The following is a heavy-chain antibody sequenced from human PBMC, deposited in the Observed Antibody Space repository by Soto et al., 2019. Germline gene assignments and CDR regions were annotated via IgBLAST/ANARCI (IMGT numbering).Heavy chain of an antibody. CDR1: GGSFSGYY. D-gene: IGHD2-2*01. CDR2: INHSGST. V-gene: IGHV4-34*01. J-gene: IGHJ4*02. Sequence: QVQLQQWGAGLLKPSETLSLTCAVYGGSFSGYYWSWIRQTPGKGLEWIGEINHSGSTNYNPSLKSRVTISVDTSKNQFSLKLSSVTAADTAVYYCARSGAIVVVPAAREYFDYWGQGTLVTVSS. CDR3: ARSGAIVVVPAAREYFDY.